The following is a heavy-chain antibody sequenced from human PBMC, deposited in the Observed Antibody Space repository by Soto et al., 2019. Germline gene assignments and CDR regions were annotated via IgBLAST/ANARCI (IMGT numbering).Heavy chain of an antibody. V-gene: IGHV3-72*01. D-gene: IGHD1-1*01. CDR3: ARGKGTTWTDHALDI. J-gene: IGHJ3*02. CDR1: GFTFSDHY. CDR2: IRNKFSSYTT. Sequence: PGGSLRLSCAASGFTFSDHYMDWVRQAPGKGLEWIGRIRNKFSSYTTEYAASVKGRVTISRDDSKNSLYLQMNSLKTDDMAVYYCARGKGTTWTDHALDIWDQGTMVTVS.